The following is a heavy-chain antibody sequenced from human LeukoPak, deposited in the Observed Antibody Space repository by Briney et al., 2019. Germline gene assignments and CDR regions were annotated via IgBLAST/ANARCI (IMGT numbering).Heavy chain of an antibody. Sequence: PGGSLRLSCAASGFTFRTYGMNWVRQAPGKGLEWVSHITSSSSAMYYADSVKGRFTISRDNAKNSLYLQMHSLSADDTAVYYCARRFREGSCSGGRCFSFGYWGRGTLVTVSS. D-gene: IGHD2-15*01. CDR1: GFTFRTYG. CDR3: ARRFREGSCSGGRCFSFGY. V-gene: IGHV3-48*01. CDR2: ITSSSSAM. J-gene: IGHJ4*02.